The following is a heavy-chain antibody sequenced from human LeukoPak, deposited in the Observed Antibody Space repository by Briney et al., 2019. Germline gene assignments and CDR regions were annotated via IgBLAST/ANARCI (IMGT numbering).Heavy chain of an antibody. V-gene: IGHV3-49*03. CDR1: GFTFGDYA. Sequence: GGSLRLSCTASGFTFGDYAMSWFRQAPGKGLEWVGFIRSKAYGGTTEYAASVKGRFTISRDDSKSIAYLQMNSLKTEDTAVYYCTRCRAYYYDSSTPRAFDYWGQGTLVTVSS. CDR2: IRSKAYGGTT. D-gene: IGHD3-22*01. J-gene: IGHJ4*02. CDR3: TRCRAYYYDSSTPRAFDY.